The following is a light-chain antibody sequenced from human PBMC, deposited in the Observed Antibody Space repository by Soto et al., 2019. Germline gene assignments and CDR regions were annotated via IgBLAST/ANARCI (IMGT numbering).Light chain of an antibody. CDR2: DAS. CDR1: QSVSSY. Sequence: EIVLTQSPATLSLSPGERATLSCRASQSVSSYLAWYQQKPGQAPRLLIYDASNRATDITARFSGSGSGTDFTLTISSLEPEDFAVYYCQQRSNWPPGITFGPGTKVDIK. V-gene: IGKV3-11*01. J-gene: IGKJ3*01. CDR3: QQRSNWPPGIT.